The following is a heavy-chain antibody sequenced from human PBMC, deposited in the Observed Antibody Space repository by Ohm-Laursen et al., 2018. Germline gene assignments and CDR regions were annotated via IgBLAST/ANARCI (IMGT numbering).Heavy chain of an antibody. CDR2: INHSGST. D-gene: IGHD4-17*01. CDR3: ASSGSLYGDYGMGFVPNY. Sequence: GTLSLTCAVYGGSFSGYYWSWIRQPPGKGLEWIGEINHSGSTNYNPSLKSRVTISVDMSKNQFSLKLSSVTAADTAVYYCASSGSLYGDYGMGFVPNYWGQGTLVTVSS. J-gene: IGHJ4*02. V-gene: IGHV4-34*01. CDR1: GGSFSGYY.